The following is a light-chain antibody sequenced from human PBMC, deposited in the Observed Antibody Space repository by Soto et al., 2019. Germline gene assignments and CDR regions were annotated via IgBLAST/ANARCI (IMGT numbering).Light chain of an antibody. J-gene: IGLJ2*01. CDR2: GDT. CDR3: QTYDTSLRGL. Sequence: QAVVTQPPSVSGAPGQRVTISCAGSTSDIGAGYDVHWYQHIPGRAPKLLIFGDTNRASGVPDRFSGSKSGTSASLTITGLQVEDEADYYCQTYDTSLRGLFGGGTKLTVL. CDR1: TSDIGAGYD. V-gene: IGLV1-40*01.